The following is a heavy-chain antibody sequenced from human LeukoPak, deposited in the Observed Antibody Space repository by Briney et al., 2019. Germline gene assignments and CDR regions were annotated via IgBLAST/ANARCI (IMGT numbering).Heavy chain of an antibody. V-gene: IGHV3-53*01. J-gene: IGHJ4*02. CDR2: IYSGGST. Sequence: GGSLRLSCAASGFTVSSNYMSWVRQAPGKGLEWVSVIYSGGSTYYADSMKGRFTISRDNSKNTLYLQMNSLRAEDTAVYYCAREQGSSWSYYFDYWGQGTLVTVSS. CDR1: GFTVSSNY. CDR3: AREQGSSWSYYFDY. D-gene: IGHD6-13*01.